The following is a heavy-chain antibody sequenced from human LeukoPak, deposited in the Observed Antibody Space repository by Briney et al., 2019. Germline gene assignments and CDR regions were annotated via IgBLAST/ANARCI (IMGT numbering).Heavy chain of an antibody. J-gene: IGHJ5*02. CDR2: INWNGGSR. Sequence: GGSLRLSCAASGFKFDDYGMSWVRQVPGKGLEWVSDINWNGGSRGYADSVKGRFTISRDNAKNSVYLQMNSLRSEDTAFYHCARDRCSSTSCYNTPNWFDPWGQGTLVTVSS. D-gene: IGHD2-2*02. CDR3: ARDRCSSTSCYNTPNWFDP. CDR1: GFKFDDYG. V-gene: IGHV3-20*01.